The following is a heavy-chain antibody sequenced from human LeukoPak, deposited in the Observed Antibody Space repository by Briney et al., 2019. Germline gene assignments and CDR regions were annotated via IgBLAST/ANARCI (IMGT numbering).Heavy chain of an antibody. J-gene: IGHJ4*02. CDR1: GYTFTAYY. Sequence: ASVKVSCKASGYTFTAYYIHWVRQAPGQGLEWMGWINPNSGGTNYAQKFQGRVTMTRDTSISTAYMELSRLRSDGTAVYYCARVGAAPGHFDYWGQGTQLTVSS. V-gene: IGHV1-2*02. CDR2: INPNSGGT. CDR3: ARVGAAPGHFDY. D-gene: IGHD6-13*01.